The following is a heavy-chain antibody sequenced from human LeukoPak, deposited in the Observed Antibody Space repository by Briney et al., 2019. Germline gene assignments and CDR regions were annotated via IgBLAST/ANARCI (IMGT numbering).Heavy chain of an antibody. J-gene: IGHJ3*01. CDR2: INIGETPI. Sequence: GGSLRLSCAVSGFTCNDFEMNWVRQAPGKGLEWISYINIGETPIYYADSVKGRFTISRDSAKNSLYLQMNSLRAEDTAVYYCARGGSSGFYYNAFDLWGQGTVVTVSS. CDR1: GFTCNDFE. V-gene: IGHV3-48*03. D-gene: IGHD3-22*01. CDR3: ARGGSSGFYYNAFDL.